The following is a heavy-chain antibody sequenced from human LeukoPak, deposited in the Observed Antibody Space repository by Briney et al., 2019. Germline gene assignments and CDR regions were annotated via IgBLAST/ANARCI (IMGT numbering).Heavy chain of an antibody. J-gene: IGHJ4*02. Sequence: GGALRLSCAASGFTFSSYAMHWVRQAPGKGLEYVSAISSNGGSTYYANSVKGRFTISRDNSKNTLYLQMGSLRAEDMALYYCARDPVGSGKFYFDYWGQGTLVTVSS. V-gene: IGHV3-64*01. CDR2: ISSNGGST. D-gene: IGHD3-10*01. CDR1: GFTFSSYA. CDR3: ARDPVGSGKFYFDY.